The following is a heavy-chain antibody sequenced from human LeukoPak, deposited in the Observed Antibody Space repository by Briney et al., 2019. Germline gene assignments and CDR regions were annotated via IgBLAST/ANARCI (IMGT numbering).Heavy chain of an antibody. CDR3: ARGRSYSYGYNYYMEV. V-gene: IGHV4-34*01. J-gene: IGHJ6*03. Sequence: SETLSLTCAISGGSFSGYYCSWIRQSPGKGLEWIGEINHSGAPKYNPSFKSRATISVDTSKNQFSLRLNSVTAADTAVYFCARGRSYSYGYNYYMEVGGKGTTVTVSS. CDR1: GGSFSGYY. CDR2: INHSGAP. D-gene: IGHD3-16*01.